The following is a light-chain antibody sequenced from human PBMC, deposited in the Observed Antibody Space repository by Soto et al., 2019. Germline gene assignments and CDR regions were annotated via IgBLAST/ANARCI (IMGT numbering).Light chain of an antibody. CDR1: TSNIGSNY. V-gene: IGLV1-47*01. Sequence: QSVLTQPPSASGTPGQRVTISCSGSTSNIGSNYVYWYQQLPGTAPKLLIYRNNHRPSGVPDRFSGAKSGTSASLAISGLRTEDEADYSCATWDDSLSGYIFATGTKLTVL. J-gene: IGLJ1*01. CDR3: ATWDDSLSGYI. CDR2: RNN.